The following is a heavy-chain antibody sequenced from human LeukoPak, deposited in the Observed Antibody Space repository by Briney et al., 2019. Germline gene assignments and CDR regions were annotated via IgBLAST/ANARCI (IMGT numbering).Heavy chain of an antibody. CDR3: ARDEYYDFWSLKD. J-gene: IGHJ4*02. V-gene: IGHV3-7*01. Sequence: PGRSLRLSCAASGFTFSSYWMSWVRQAPGKGLEWVANINQDGSEKYYVDSVKGRFTIHRDNAKNSLYLQMNSLRAEDTAVYYCARDEYYDFWSLKDWGQGTLVTVSS. D-gene: IGHD3-3*01. CDR1: GFTFSSYW. CDR2: INQDGSEK.